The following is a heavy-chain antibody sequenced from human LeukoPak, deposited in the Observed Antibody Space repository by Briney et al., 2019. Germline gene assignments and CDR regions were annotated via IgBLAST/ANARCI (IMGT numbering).Heavy chain of an antibody. CDR2: IYYTGGT. J-gene: IGHJ4*02. V-gene: IGHV4-59*01. CDR1: GASISPDY. Sequence: SETLSLTCTVSGASISPDYWSWIRQPPGKGLEFIGYIYYTGGTNYNPSLKSRVTISVDTSKNQFSLKLISVTAADTAVYRCARLAKVESRSLAHYFDSWGQGALVIVSS. CDR3: ARLAKVESRSLAHYFDS. D-gene: IGHD1-26*01.